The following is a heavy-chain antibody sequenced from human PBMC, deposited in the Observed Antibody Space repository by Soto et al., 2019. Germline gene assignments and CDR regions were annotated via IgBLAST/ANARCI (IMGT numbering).Heavy chain of an antibody. D-gene: IGHD2-15*01. V-gene: IGHV3-66*01. CDR1: GVTVSSNY. CDR2: IYSGGST. CDR3: ARYCSGGSCYDY. Sequence: EVQLVESGGGLVQPGGSLRLSCAASGVTVSSNYMSWVRQAPGKGLEWVSVIYSGGSTYYADSVKGRFTISRDNSKNTLYLQMNSLRAEDTAVYYCARYCSGGSCYDYWGQGTLVTVSS. J-gene: IGHJ4*02.